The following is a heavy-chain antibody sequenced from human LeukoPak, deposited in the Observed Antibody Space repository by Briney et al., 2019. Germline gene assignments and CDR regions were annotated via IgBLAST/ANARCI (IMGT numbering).Heavy chain of an antibody. CDR2: ISGSSSSSDGGAM. V-gene: IGHV3-48*04. D-gene: IGHD1-26*01. Sequence: GGSLRLSRTASGFTFSTYSMNWVRQAPGRGLEWVSYISGSSSSSDGGAMQYADSVKGRFTISRDNAKNSLYLQMNSLRAEDTAVYNCARDGGATTAFDIWGQGTVVTVSS. CDR1: GFTFSTYS. J-gene: IGHJ3*02. CDR3: ARDGGATTAFDI.